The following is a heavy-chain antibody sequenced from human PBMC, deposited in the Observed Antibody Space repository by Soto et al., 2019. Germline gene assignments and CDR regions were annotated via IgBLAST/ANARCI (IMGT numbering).Heavy chain of an antibody. J-gene: IGHJ6*03. CDR2: IYHSGST. D-gene: IGHD4-17*01. Sequence: SETLSLTCAVSSGSISSSNWWSWVRQPPGKGLEWIGEIYHSGSTNYNPSLKSRVTISVDKSKNQFSLKLSSVTAADTAVYYCAREYGDRTKSGYYYYMDVWGKGTTVTVSS. V-gene: IGHV4-4*02. CDR1: SGSISSSNW. CDR3: AREYGDRTKSGYYYYMDV.